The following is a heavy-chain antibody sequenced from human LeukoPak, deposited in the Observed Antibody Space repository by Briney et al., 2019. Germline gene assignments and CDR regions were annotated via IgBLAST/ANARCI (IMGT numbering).Heavy chain of an antibody. CDR1: GFTFSSYE. D-gene: IGHD3-10*01. CDR3: ARDGSRSYYFDS. Sequence: GGSLRLSCAASGFTFSSYEMNWVRQAPGKGLEWVSYISSSGSTINYADSVKGRFTISRDNAKNSLSLQMTSLRAEYTAVYYCARDGSRSYYFDSWGQGTLVTVSS. CDR2: ISSSGSTI. V-gene: IGHV3-48*03. J-gene: IGHJ4*02.